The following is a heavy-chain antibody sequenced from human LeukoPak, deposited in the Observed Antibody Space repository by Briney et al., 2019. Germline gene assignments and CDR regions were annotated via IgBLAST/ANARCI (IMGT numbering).Heavy chain of an antibody. D-gene: IGHD3-22*01. CDR3: ARGEYYYDSSGYYYAPFDY. J-gene: IGHJ4*02. Sequence: SVKVSCKASGGTFSSYAISWVRQAPGQGLEWMGGIIPIFGTANYAQKFQGRVTITADESTSTAYMELSSLRSEDTAVYYCARGEYYYDSSGYYYAPFDYWGQGTLVTVSS. CDR2: IIPIFGTA. CDR1: GGTFSSYA. V-gene: IGHV1-69*13.